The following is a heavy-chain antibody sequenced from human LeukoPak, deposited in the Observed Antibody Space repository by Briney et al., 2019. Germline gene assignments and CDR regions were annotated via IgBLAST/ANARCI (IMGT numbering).Heavy chain of an antibody. Sequence: GGSLRLSCAGSGFTFSSYSMNWVRQAPGKGLEWVSCISSSSYIYYADSVTGRFTISRDNAKNSLYLQMNSLRAEDTAVYYCAGGTEPYDFWSGYPSRWFDSWGQGTLVTVSS. CDR2: ISSSSYI. D-gene: IGHD3-3*01. CDR3: AGGTEPYDFWSGYPSRWFDS. V-gene: IGHV3-21*01. J-gene: IGHJ5*01. CDR1: GFTFSSYS.